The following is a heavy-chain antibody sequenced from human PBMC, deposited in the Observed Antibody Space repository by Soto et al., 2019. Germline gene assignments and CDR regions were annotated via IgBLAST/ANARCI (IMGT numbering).Heavy chain of an antibody. CDR2: IYYSGST. Sequence: SETLSLTGGVSGGSMNNYYLSWIRQPPGKGLEYIGYIYYSGSTNYNSSLKSRVTISLDTSKNQFSLKLSSLTAADTAVYFCARLSILLWPRFDSGGQGTLVTVS. J-gene: IGHJ4*02. V-gene: IGHV4-59*01. CDR1: GGSMNNYY. CDR3: ARLSILLWPRFDS. D-gene: IGHD5-18*01.